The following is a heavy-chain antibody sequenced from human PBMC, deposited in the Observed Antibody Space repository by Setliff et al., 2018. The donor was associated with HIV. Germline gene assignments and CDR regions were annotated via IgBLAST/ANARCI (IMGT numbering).Heavy chain of an antibody. CDR1: GFTFSSYG. Sequence: GGSLRLSCAASGFTFSSYGMRWVRQAPGKGLEWVAVISYDGSNKYYADSVKGRFTISRDNSKNTLYLQMNSLRADDTAVYYCARSVIGYYYYGMDVWGQGTLVTVSS. V-gene: IGHV3-30*03. CDR3: ARSVIGYYYYGMDV. D-gene: IGHD3-10*01. CDR2: ISYDGSNK. J-gene: IGHJ6*02.